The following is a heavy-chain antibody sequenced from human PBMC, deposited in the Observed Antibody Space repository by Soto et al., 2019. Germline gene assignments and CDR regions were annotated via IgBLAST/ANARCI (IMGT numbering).Heavy chain of an antibody. CDR1: GGSISSYF. CDR3: ARDYYGSGTYYPWFDP. Sequence: QVQLQESGPGLVKPSETLSLTCIVSGGSISSYFWSWIRQPPGKGLEWIGYIYYSGITSYNPSLTRRVIISVRTAKNQFSLKLSSVTAADTAIYYCARDYYGSGTYYPWFDPWGQGTLVTVSS. D-gene: IGHD3-10*01. J-gene: IGHJ5*02. V-gene: IGHV4-59*01. CDR2: IYYSGIT.